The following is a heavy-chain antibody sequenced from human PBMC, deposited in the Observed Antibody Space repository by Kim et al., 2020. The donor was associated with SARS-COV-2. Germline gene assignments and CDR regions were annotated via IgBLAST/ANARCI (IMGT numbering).Heavy chain of an antibody. CDR3: ARQKDNNFWSGWDD. CDR2: VYYSGST. CDR1: GGSINKSINY. Sequence: SETLSLTCNVSGGSINKSINYWGWIRQPPGKGLEWIGNVYYSGSTHYNPSLESRVTISVDTSKNQFSLRLRSVSAADTAVYYCARQKDNNFWSGWDDWDQGTLVTVSS. V-gene: IGHV4-39*01. J-gene: IGHJ4*02. D-gene: IGHD3-3*01.